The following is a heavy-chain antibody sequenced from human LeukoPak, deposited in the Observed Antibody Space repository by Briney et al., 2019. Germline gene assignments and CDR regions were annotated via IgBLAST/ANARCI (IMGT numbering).Heavy chain of an antibody. CDR3: AELGITMIGGV. D-gene: IGHD3-10*02. J-gene: IGHJ6*04. V-gene: IGHV3-30*04. CDR2: ISYDGSNK. CDR1: GFTFSTYA. Sequence: GGSLRLSCAASGFTFSTYAMHWVRQAPGKGLEWVAVISYDGSNKYYADSVKGRFTISRDNAKNSLYLQMNSLRAEDTAVYYCAELGITMIGGVWGKGTTVTISS.